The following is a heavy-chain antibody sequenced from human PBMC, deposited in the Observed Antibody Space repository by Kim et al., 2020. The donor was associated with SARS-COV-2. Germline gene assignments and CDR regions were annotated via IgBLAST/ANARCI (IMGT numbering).Heavy chain of an antibody. Sequence: GGSLRLSCAASGFDFGTHSMNWVRQAPGKGLEWVSSIGGASNYIYYADSVKGRFTISRDNAKNSLYLQMNSLRAEDTAVYYCARGGYCSNTSCYFYYYALDVWGQGTTVTVSS. V-gene: IGHV3-21*01. CDR2: IGGASNYI. CDR3: ARGGYCSNTSCYFYYYALDV. D-gene: IGHD2-2*01. J-gene: IGHJ6*02. CDR1: GFDFGTHS.